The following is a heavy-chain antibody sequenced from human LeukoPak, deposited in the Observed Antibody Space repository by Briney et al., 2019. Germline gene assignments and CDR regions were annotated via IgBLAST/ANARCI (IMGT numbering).Heavy chain of an antibody. CDR2: ISWNSGSI. Sequence: PSGGSLRLSCAASGFTFDDYAMPWVRQAPGKGLEWVSGISWNSGSIGYADSVKGRFTISRDNAKNSLYLQMNRLRAEDTALYYCAKDYVGTLSAFDIWGQGTMVTVSS. V-gene: IGHV3-9*01. CDR1: GFTFDDYA. CDR3: AKDYVGTLSAFDI. D-gene: IGHD1-1*01. J-gene: IGHJ3*02.